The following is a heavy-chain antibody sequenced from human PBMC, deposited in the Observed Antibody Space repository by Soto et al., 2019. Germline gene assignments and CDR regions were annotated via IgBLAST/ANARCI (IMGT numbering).Heavy chain of an antibody. D-gene: IGHD6-13*01. CDR1: GGSFSGYY. J-gene: IGHJ4*02. V-gene: IGHV4-34*01. Sequence: SETLSLTCAVYGGSFSGYYWSWIRQPLGKGLEWIGEINQSGSTNYNPSLKSRVTISVDTSKNQFSLKLSSVTAADTAVYYCARTYSSSWSPFDYWGQGTLVTVSS. CDR2: INQSGST. CDR3: ARTYSSSWSPFDY.